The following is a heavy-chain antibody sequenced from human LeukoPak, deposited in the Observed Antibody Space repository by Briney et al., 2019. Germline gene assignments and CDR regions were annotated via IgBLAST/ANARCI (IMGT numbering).Heavy chain of an antibody. CDR2: ISGSGDRT. D-gene: IGHD6-13*01. V-gene: IGHV3-23*01. Sequence: GGSLRLPCAASGFTFSNYAMTCVRQAPGKGLEWVSVISGSGDRTYYADSVKGRFTISRDNSKNTLYLQMNSLRAEDTAVYYCAKGLVVGSSWSAYDYWGQGTLVTVSS. CDR1: GFTFSNYA. J-gene: IGHJ4*02. CDR3: AKGLVVGSSWSAYDY.